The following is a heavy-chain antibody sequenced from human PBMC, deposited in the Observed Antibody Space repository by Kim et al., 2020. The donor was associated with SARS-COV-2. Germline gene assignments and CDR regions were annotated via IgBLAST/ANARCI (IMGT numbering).Heavy chain of an antibody. V-gene: IGHV4-59*13. CDR2: IYYSGST. CDR3: ARGSNSDFWSGYPSDYDFVY. CDR1: GGSISSYY. D-gene: IGHD3-3*01. Sequence: SETLSLTCTVSGGSISSYYWSWIRQPPGKGLEWIGYIYYSGSTNYNPSLKSRVTISVDTSKNQFSLKLSSVTAADTAVYYCARGSNSDFWSGYPSDYDFVYWGHGTLVTVSS. J-gene: IGHJ4*01.